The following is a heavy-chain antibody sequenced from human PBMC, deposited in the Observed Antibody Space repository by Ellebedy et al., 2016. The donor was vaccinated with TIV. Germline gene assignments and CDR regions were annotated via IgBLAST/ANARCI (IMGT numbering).Heavy chain of an antibody. CDR3: AKEVNPGYYFDY. CDR2: ISNSGGSP. CDR1: GFTFSSYG. V-gene: IGHV3-23*01. J-gene: IGHJ4*02. D-gene: IGHD1-14*01. Sequence: GESLKISCAASGFTFSSYGMSWVRQAPGKGLEWVSAISNSGGSPYYADSVKGRFTISRDNSNNTLFLQMNSLRAEDTAVYYCAKEVNPGYYFDYWGQGTLVTVSS.